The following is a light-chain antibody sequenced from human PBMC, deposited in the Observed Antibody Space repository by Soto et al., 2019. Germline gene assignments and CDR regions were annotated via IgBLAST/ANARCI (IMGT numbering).Light chain of an antibody. CDR2: KVS. Sequence: DVVMTQSPLSLPVTLGQPASISCRASQSLIHSDGNTYLNWFQQRPGQSPRRLIYKVSDRDSRVPDRFSGRGSGTDFTLKISRVEAEDVGVYYGMQGTHWPCTFGQGTEVEIK. J-gene: IGKJ1*01. V-gene: IGKV2-30*02. CDR3: MQGTHWPCT. CDR1: QSLIHSDGNTY.